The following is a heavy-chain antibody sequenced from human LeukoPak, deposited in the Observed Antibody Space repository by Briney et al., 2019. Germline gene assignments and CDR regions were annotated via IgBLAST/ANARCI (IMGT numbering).Heavy chain of an antibody. CDR2: IYYSGST. CDR3: ARQRYSGSYSDY. CDR1: GFTFSSYW. Sequence: GSLRLSCAASGFTFSSYWMSWIRQPPGKGLEWIGYIYYSGSTNYNPSLKSRVTISVDTSKNQFSLKLSAVTAADTAVYYCARQRYSGSYSDYWGQGTLVTVSS. V-gene: IGHV4-59*08. J-gene: IGHJ4*02. D-gene: IGHD1-26*01.